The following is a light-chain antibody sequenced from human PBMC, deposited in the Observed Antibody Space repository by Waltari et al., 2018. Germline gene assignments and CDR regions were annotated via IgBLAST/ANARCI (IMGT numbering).Light chain of an antibody. Sequence: DIQMTQSPSTLSASVGDRVTITCRASQSISSWLAWYQQKPGKAPKLLIYKASSLESGVPSRFSGSGSGTEFTLTISSLQPDDFATYYCQQYNSYSQFTFSPGTKVDIK. V-gene: IGKV1-5*03. CDR3: QQYNSYSQFT. CDR1: QSISSW. J-gene: IGKJ3*01. CDR2: KAS.